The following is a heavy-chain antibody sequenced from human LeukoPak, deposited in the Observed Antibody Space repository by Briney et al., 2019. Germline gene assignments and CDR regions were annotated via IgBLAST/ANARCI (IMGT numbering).Heavy chain of an antibody. CDR3: ARGQAAAGPNNWFDP. J-gene: IGHJ5*02. V-gene: IGHV5-51*01. D-gene: IGHD6-13*01. Sequence: GESLKISCKGSGYSFTSYWIGWVRQMPGKGLEWMGIIYPGDSDTRYSPSFQGQVTISADKSISTAYLQWSSLKASDTAMYYCARGQAAAGPNNWFDPWGQGTLVTVSS. CDR1: GYSFTSYW. CDR2: IYPGDSDT.